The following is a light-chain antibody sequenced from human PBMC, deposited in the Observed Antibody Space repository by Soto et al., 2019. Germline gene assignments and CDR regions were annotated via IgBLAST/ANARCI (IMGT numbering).Light chain of an antibody. J-gene: IGKJ1*01. CDR2: GTS. CDR1: QSVSSNS. Sequence: EIVLTQSPGTLSLSPGESATLSCRASQSVSSNSLAWYRRNPGQPPSLLIYGTSTRATDIPRRFSGSGSGTHFTLTLTRLEPEDFAVYFCQQYGDSPPTFGQGTKVEV. V-gene: IGKV3-20*01. CDR3: QQYGDSPPT.